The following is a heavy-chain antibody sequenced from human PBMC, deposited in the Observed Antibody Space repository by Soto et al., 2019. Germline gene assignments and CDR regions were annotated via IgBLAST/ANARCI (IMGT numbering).Heavy chain of an antibody. D-gene: IGHD3-10*01. Sequence: GSLRLSCASSGFTFSSYAMILVRQATGKGLEWVSAISGSGGSTYYAYSVKGRFTISRDNSKNTLYLQMNSLRAEDTAVYYCAKPKGDPYGSDAFDIWAQGTMVPVS. J-gene: IGHJ3*02. CDR3: AKPKGDPYGSDAFDI. CDR1: GFTFSSYA. V-gene: IGHV3-23*01. CDR2: ISGSGGST.